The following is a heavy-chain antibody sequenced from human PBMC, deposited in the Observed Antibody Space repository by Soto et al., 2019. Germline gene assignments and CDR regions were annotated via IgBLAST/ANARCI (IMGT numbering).Heavy chain of an antibody. CDR1: GYTFTSYD. D-gene: IGHD6-13*01. V-gene: IGHV1-8*01. Sequence: QVQLVQSGAEVKKPGASVKVSCKASGYTFTSYDINWVRQATGQGLEWMGWMNPNSGNTGYAQKFQGRVTMTRNTSISTAYLELRSLRSEDTAVYYCARRGYSSSWYYYYYYGMDVWGQGTRVTVSS. CDR2: MNPNSGNT. J-gene: IGHJ6*02. CDR3: ARRGYSSSWYYYYYYGMDV.